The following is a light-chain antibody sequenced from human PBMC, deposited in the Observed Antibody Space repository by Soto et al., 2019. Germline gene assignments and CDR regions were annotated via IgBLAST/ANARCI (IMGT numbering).Light chain of an antibody. CDR2: NAS. Sequence: EVVLTQSPATLSVSPGERATLSCRASQSVSIKLAWFQQKPGQPPRLLIYNASNRTTGIPARFSGSGSETDFTLTITRLEPEDFAMYYCQQYSSSRTFGQGTKVDIK. CDR1: QSVSIK. V-gene: IGKV3-20*01. J-gene: IGKJ1*01. CDR3: QQYSSSRT.